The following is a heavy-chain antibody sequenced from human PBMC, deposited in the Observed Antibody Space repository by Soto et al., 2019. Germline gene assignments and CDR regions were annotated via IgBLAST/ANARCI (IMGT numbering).Heavy chain of an antibody. Sequence: AETLSLTWTVSGGSISSSSYYWGWIRQPPGKGLEWIGSIYYSGSTYYNPSLKSRVTISVDTSKNQFSLKLSSVTAADTAVYYCARGPRYFDWLLDSHYFDYWGQGTLVTVSS. V-gene: IGHV4-39*01. CDR3: ARGPRYFDWLLDSHYFDY. J-gene: IGHJ4*02. D-gene: IGHD3-9*01. CDR2: IYYSGST. CDR1: GGSISSSSYY.